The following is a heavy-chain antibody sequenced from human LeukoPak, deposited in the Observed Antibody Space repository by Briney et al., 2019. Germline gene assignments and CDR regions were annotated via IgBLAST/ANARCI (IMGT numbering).Heavy chain of an antibody. V-gene: IGHV3-20*01. Sequence: GGSLRLSCAASGFSFDDYGMTWVRQAPGKGLEWVSGINWDGGSTGYADSVKGRFTISRDNAKNSLYLQMNSLRAVDTALYHCARGVATFGYYYGMDVWGQGTTVTVSS. J-gene: IGHJ6*02. CDR3: ARGVATFGYYYGMDV. CDR2: INWDGGST. CDR1: GFSFDDYG. D-gene: IGHD3-16*01.